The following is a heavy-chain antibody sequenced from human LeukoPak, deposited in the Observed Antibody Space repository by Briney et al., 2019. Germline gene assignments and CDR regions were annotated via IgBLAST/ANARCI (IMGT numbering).Heavy chain of an antibody. Sequence: GSLRLSCAASGFTFSSYWMSWVRQAPGKGLEWVANIKQDGSEKYYVDSVKGRFTISRDNSKNTLYLQMNSLRAEDTAVYYCAKDDTATHYYFDYWGQGTLVTVSS. CDR1: GFTFSSYW. D-gene: IGHD2-15*01. CDR2: IKQDGSEK. V-gene: IGHV3-7*03. J-gene: IGHJ4*02. CDR3: AKDDTATHYYFDY.